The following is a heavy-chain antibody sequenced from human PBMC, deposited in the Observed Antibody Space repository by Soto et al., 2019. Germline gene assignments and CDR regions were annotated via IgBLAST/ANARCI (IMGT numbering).Heavy chain of an antibody. CDR1: GFTFSSYA. CDR3: EKDFHYDFWSGQN. Sequence: GGSLRLSCAASGFTFSSYAMSWVRQAPGKGLEWVSAISGSGGSTYYADSVKGRFTISRGNSKNTLYLQMDSLRAEDTAVYYCEKDFHYDFWSGQNWGQGTLVTVSS. D-gene: IGHD3-3*01. J-gene: IGHJ4*02. CDR2: ISGSGGST. V-gene: IGHV3-23*01.